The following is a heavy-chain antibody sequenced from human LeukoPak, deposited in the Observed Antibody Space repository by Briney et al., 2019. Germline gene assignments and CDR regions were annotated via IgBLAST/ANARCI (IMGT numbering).Heavy chain of an antibody. CDR1: GGSISSYY. CDR3: ARDGCSGGSCYGGGNWFDP. CDR2: IYYSGST. D-gene: IGHD2-15*01. Sequence: PSETLSLTCTVSGGSISSYYWSWIRQPPGKGLEWIGYIYYSGSTNYNPSLKSRVTIPVDTSKNQFSLKLSSVTAADTAVYYCARDGCSGGSCYGGGNWFDPWGQGTLVTVSS. J-gene: IGHJ5*02. V-gene: IGHV4-59*01.